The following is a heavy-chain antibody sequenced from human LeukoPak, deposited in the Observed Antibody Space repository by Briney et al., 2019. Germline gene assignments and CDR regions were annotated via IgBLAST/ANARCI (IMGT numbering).Heavy chain of an antibody. Sequence: GGSLRLFCAASGFTLSGFAMHWVRQAPGKGLEWVAVLLHDGSEKYYADSVKGRFTISRDTSKNMVYLQMNSLRAEETAVYYCARGFSDWGQGTLVTVSS. D-gene: IGHD3-3*02. J-gene: IGHJ4*02. CDR2: LLHDGSEK. CDR3: ARGFSD. CDR1: GFTLSGFA. V-gene: IGHV3-30-3*01.